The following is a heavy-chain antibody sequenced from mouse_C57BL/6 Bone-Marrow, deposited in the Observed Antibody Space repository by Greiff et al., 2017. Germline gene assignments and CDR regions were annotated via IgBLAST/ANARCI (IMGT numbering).Heavy chain of an antibody. J-gene: IGHJ3*01. CDR1: GYTFTDYY. V-gene: IGHV1-19*01. D-gene: IGHD1-1*01. Sequence: DVQLQESGPVLVKPGASVKMSCKASGYTFTDYYMNWVKQSHGKSLEWIGVINPYNGGTSYNQKFKGKATLTVDKSSSTAYMELNSLTSEDSAVYYCARFTTVVARGFAYWGQGTLVTVSA. CDR2: INPYNGGT. CDR3: ARFTTVVARGFAY.